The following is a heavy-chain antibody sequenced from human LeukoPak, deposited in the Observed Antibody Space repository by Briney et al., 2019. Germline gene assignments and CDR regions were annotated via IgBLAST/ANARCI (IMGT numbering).Heavy chain of an antibody. J-gene: IGHJ4*02. V-gene: IGHV3-9*01. CDR1: GFTFDDYA. Sequence: GGSLRLSCAASGFTFDDYAMHWVRQAPGKGLEWVSGISWNSGSIGYADSVKGRFTISRDNAKNSLYLQMNSLRVEDTALYYCAKGGFIAVAGDLDYWGQGTLVTVSS. CDR2: ISWNSGSI. D-gene: IGHD6-19*01. CDR3: AKGGFIAVAGDLDY.